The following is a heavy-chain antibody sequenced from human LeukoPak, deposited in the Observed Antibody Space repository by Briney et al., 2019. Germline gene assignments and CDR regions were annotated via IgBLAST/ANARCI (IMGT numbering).Heavy chain of an antibody. CDR1: GGSISSSSYY. CDR2: IYYSGST. CDR3: HFKYCSSSTCFYYFDY. D-gene: IGHD2-2*01. J-gene: IGHJ4*02. Sequence: SETLSLTCTVSGGSISSSSYYWSWIRQPPGKGLEWIGYIYYSGSTNYNPSLKSRVTISVDTSKNQFSLKLSSVTATDTAVYYCHFKYCSSSTCFYYFDYWGQGTLVTVSS. V-gene: IGHV4-61*05.